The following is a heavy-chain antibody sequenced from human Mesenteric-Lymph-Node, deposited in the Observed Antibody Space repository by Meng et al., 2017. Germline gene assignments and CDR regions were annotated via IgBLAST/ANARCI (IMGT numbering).Heavy chain of an antibody. Sequence: SETLSLTCSVSGGSVNSDNYYWNWLRQPPGKGLEWIGYIYYSGTTNYNPSLKSRVTISLYTSKNQLSLRLTSVAAPDTAVYYCARLSGGQWLDSWGQGTLVTVSS. CDR2: IYYSGTT. D-gene: IGHD2-15*01. CDR3: ARLSGGQWLDS. J-gene: IGHJ4*02. V-gene: IGHV4-61*01. CDR1: GGSVNSDNYY.